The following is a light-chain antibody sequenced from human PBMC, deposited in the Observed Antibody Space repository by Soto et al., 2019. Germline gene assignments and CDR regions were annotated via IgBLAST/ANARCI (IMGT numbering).Light chain of an antibody. Sequence: QSVLTQPPSVSGAPGQRVTISCTGSSSNIGAGYDGHWYQQLPGTAPKLLIYGNSNRPSGVPDRFSGSKSGTSASLAITGLQAEDEADYYCQSYDSSMSGWVFGGGTKLTFL. J-gene: IGLJ3*02. CDR2: GNS. V-gene: IGLV1-40*01. CDR3: QSYDSSMSGWV. CDR1: SSNIGAGYD.